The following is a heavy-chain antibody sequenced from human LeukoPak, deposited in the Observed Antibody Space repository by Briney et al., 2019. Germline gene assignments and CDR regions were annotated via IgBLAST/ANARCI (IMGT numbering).Heavy chain of an antibody. CDR3: ARDRVAVAGPLDY. J-gene: IGHJ4*02. V-gene: IGHV3-30-3*01. CDR1: GFTFSSYA. Sequence: GGSLRLSCAASGFTFSSYAMHWVRQAPGKGLEWVAVISYDGSNKYYADSVKGRFTISRDNSKNTLYLQMNSLRAEDTAVYYCARDRVAVAGPLDYWGQGTLVTVSS. D-gene: IGHD6-19*01. CDR2: ISYDGSNK.